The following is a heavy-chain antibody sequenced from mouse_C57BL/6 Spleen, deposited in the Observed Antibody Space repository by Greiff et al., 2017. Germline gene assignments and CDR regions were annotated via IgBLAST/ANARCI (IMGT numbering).Heavy chain of an antibody. CDR3: AREPYYSNYVRAMDY. Sequence: QVQLQQPGAELVRPGSSVKLSCKASGYTFTSYWMHWVKQRPIQGLEWIGNIDPSDSETHYNQKFKDKATLTVDKSSSTAYMQLSSLTSEDSAVYYCAREPYYSNYVRAMDYWGQGTSVTVSS. V-gene: IGHV1-52*01. CDR2: IDPSDSET. D-gene: IGHD2-5*01. J-gene: IGHJ4*01. CDR1: GYTFTSYW.